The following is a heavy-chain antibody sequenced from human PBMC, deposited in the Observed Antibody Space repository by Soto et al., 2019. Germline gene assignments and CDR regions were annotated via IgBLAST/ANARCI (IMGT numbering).Heavy chain of an antibody. CDR2: IVVGSGNT. V-gene: IGHV1-58*01. CDR3: AADLQLEYYYYYGMDV. D-gene: IGHD5-18*01. J-gene: IGHJ6*02. Sequence: GASVKVSCKASGFTFTSSAVQWVRQARGQRLEWIGWIVVGSGNTNYAQKFQERVTITRDMSTSTAYMELSSLRSEDTAVYYCAADLQLEYYYYYGMDVWGQGTTVTVSS. CDR1: GFTFTSSA.